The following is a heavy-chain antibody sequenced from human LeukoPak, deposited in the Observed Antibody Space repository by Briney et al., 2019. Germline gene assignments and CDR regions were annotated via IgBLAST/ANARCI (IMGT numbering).Heavy chain of an antibody. CDR2: IYYSGST. J-gene: IGHJ3*02. Sequence: SETLSLTCTVSGGSVGRVSYYWSWIRQPPGKGLEWIGYIYYSGSTNYNPSLKSRVTISLDTSQNQFSLKLSSVTAADTAVYYCARDQDDAFDIWGQGTMVTVSS. V-gene: IGHV4-61*01. CDR1: GGSVGRVSYY. CDR3: ARDQDDAFDI.